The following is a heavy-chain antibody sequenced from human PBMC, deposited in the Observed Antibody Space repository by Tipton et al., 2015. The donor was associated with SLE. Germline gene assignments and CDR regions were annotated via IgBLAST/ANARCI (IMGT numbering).Heavy chain of an antibody. CDR3: ASRTTVFWFDP. J-gene: IGHJ5*02. V-gene: IGHV4-39*07. CDR1: GGSISSSSYY. Sequence: LRLSCTVSGGSISSSSYYWGWIRQPPGKGLEWIGSIYYSGSTYYNPSLKSRVTISVDKSKNQFSLKLSSVTAADTAVYYCASRTTVFWFDPWGQGTLVTVSS. CDR2: IYYSGST. D-gene: IGHD4-17*01.